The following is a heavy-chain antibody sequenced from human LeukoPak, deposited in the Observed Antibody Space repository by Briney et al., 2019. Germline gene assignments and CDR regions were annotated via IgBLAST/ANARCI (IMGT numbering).Heavy chain of an antibody. CDR1: GFTFDDYT. CDR3: AKGYSSGWYPFDY. D-gene: IGHD6-19*01. CDR2: ITWDSGTT. V-gene: IGHV3-43*01. J-gene: IGHJ4*02. Sequence: GGSLRLSCAASGFTFDDYTMHWVRQAPGKSLEWVSLITWDSGTTYYKDSVKGRFTISRDNSKNSLYLQMNSLRTEDTALYYCAKGYSSGWYPFDYWGQGTLVTVSS.